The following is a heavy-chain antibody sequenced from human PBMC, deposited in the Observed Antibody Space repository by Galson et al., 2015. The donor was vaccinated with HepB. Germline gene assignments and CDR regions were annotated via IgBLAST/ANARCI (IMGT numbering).Heavy chain of an antibody. CDR2: IKQDGSEK. Sequence: SLRLSCAASGFTFSSYWMSWVRQAPGKGLEWVANIKQDGSEKYYVDSVKGRFTISRDNAKNSLYLQMNSLRAEDTAVYYCARDGGDSSGWYPFDYWGQGTLVTVSS. CDR3: ARDGGDSSGWYPFDY. J-gene: IGHJ4*02. CDR1: GFTFSSYW. D-gene: IGHD6-19*01. V-gene: IGHV3-7*01.